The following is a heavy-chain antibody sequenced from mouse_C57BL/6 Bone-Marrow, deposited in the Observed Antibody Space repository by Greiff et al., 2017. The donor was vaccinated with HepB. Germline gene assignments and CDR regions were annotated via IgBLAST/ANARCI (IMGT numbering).Heavy chain of an antibody. J-gene: IGHJ4*01. CDR2: ISSGSSTI. D-gene: IGHD1-1*01. CDR1: GFTFSDYG. Sequence: DVKLVESGGGLVKPGGSLKLSCAASGFTFSDYGMHWVRQAPEKGLEWVAYISSGSSTIYYADTVKGRFTISRDNAKNTLFLQMTSLRSEDTAMYYCARDSSHYYAMDYWGQGTSVTVSS. CDR3: ARDSSHYYAMDY. V-gene: IGHV5-17*01.